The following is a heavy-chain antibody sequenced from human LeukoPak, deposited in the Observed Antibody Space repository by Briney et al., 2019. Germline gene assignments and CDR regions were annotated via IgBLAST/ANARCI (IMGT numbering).Heavy chain of an antibody. CDR1: GYTSTSYY. Sequence: ASVKVSCKASGYTSTSYYMHWVRQAPGQGLEWMGIINPSGGSTSYAQKFQGRVTMTRDTSTSTVYMELSSLRSEDTAVYYCAREVSITMVRGTANWFDPWGQGTLVTVSS. D-gene: IGHD3-10*01. CDR3: AREVSITMVRGTANWFDP. J-gene: IGHJ5*02. V-gene: IGHV1-46*01. CDR2: INPSGGST.